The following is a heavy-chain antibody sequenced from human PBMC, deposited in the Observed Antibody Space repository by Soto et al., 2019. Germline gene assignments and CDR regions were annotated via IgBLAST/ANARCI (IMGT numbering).Heavy chain of an antibody. CDR2: ISGSGGST. J-gene: IGHJ6*02. CDR3: AKDGRGIYDFWSGYSYYGMDV. CDR1: GFTFSSYA. V-gene: IGHV3-23*01. Sequence: GGSLRLSCAASGFTFSSYAMSWVRQAPGKGLEWVSAISGSGGSTYYADSVKGRFTISRDNSKNTLYLQMNSLRAEDTAVYYCAKDGRGIYDFWSGYSYYGMDVWGQGTTVTVS. D-gene: IGHD3-3*01.